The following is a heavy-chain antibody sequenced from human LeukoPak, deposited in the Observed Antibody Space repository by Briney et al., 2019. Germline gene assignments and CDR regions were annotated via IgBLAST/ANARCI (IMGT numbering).Heavy chain of an antibody. Sequence: GGSLRLPCAASGFTISSYEMNWVRQAPGKGLEWVSYISSSGSTIYYADSVKGRFTISRDNAKNSLYLQMNSLRAEDTAVYYCATGYDYVWGSYRYTGNWGQGTLVTVSS. J-gene: IGHJ4*02. D-gene: IGHD3-16*02. CDR2: ISSSGSTI. CDR3: ATGYDYVWGSYRYTGN. CDR1: GFTISSYE. V-gene: IGHV3-48*03.